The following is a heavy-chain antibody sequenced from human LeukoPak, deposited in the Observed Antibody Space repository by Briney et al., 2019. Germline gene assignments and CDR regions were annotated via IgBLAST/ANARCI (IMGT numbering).Heavy chain of an antibody. CDR1: GFVFSIYT. D-gene: IGHD1-26*01. Sequence: GGSLRLSCSASGFVFSIYTMYWVRQAPGKGPEYVSTISGSGNGGSIYYADSAKGRFTISRDDSQSIVYLQMNGLRSGDTAVYYCVKDFGRIRGTPDSWGQGTLVTVSS. V-gene: IGHV3-64D*06. CDR3: VKDFGRIRGTPDS. J-gene: IGHJ5*02. CDR2: ISGSGNGGSI.